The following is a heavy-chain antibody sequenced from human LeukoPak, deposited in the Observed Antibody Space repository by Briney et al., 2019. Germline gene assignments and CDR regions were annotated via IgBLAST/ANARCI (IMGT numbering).Heavy chain of an antibody. CDR2: IYYSDNI. V-gene: IGHV4-39*07. J-gene: IGHJ4*02. CDR1: GGSISSSSYY. CDR3: ARGLNDSWTGENY. D-gene: IGHD3-3*01. Sequence: SETLSLTCTVSGGSISSSSYYWGWIRQPPGKGLEWIGSIYYSDNIYYNPSLKSRVTISLDTFKSQFSLKVRYVTAADTAVYYCARGLNDSWTGENYWGQGTLVTVSS.